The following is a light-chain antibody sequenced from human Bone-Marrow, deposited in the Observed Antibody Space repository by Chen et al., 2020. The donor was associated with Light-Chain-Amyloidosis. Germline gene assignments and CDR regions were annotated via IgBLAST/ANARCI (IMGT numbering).Light chain of an antibody. J-gene: IGKJ4*01. CDR1: HDISDN. Sequence: DIQMTQSPSSLSASVGDRVTITCQASHDISDNLNWYQQKPGKAPKLLIYDASNLETGVPSRFSGSGSGTEFSFTISSLQSEDIATYYWQQYDNLSLTFGGGTKVEIK. V-gene: IGKV1-33*01. CDR2: DAS. CDR3: QQYDNLSLT.